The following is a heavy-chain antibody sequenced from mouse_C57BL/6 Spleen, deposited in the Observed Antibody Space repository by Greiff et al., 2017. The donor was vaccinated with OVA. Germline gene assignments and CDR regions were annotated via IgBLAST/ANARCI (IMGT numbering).Heavy chain of an antibody. CDR3: ARGPIYYGYDEAMDY. Sequence: EVQLQQSGPELVKPGASVKISCKASGYTFTDYYMNWVKQSHGKSLEWIGDINPNNGGTSYNQKFKGKATLTVDKSSSTAYMELRSLTSEDSAVYYCARGPIYYGYDEAMDYWGQGTSVTVSS. CDR1: GYTFTDYY. CDR2: INPNNGGT. J-gene: IGHJ4*01. V-gene: IGHV1-26*01. D-gene: IGHD2-2*01.